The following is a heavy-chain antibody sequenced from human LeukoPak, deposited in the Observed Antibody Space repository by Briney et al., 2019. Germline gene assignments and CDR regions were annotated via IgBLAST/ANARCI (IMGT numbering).Heavy chain of an antibody. CDR1: GGSISGYF. J-gene: IGHJ4*02. Sequence: ASETLSLTCTVSGGSISGYFWSWIRQPPGKGLEWIGYIFYTGSTNYNPSLKSRATLSLDTSKNQFSLRLTSVTAADTAVYYCARKLSSGWYGFDYWGQGILATVAS. V-gene: IGHV4-59*01. CDR2: IFYTGST. CDR3: ARKLSSGWYGFDY. D-gene: IGHD6-19*01.